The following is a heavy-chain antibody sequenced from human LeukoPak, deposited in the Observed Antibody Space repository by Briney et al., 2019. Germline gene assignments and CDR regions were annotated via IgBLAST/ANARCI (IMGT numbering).Heavy chain of an antibody. CDR3: ARVGDVVAASLDFFDY. CDR2: IYSGSST. J-gene: IGHJ4*02. D-gene: IGHD2-15*01. Sequence: PGGSLRLSCAASGFSVSSHYVSWVRQTPGKGLEWVSVIYSGSSTYYADSVKGRFTISRDTFKNTVYLQMKTLRAEDTALYYCARVGDVVAASLDFFDYWGQGTLVTVSS. CDR1: GFSVSSHY. V-gene: IGHV3-66*01.